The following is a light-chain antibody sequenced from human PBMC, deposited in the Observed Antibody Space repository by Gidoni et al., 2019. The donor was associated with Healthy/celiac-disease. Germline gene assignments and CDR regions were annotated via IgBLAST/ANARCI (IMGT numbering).Light chain of an antibody. CDR1: NIGSKS. V-gene: IGLV3-21*04. Sequence: SSVLTQPPSVSVAPGKTARITCGGNNIGSKSVHWYQQKPGQAPVLVIYYDSDRPSGIPERFSGSNSGNTATLTISRVEAGDEADYYCQVWDSSSDHRGVVFGGGTKLTVL. J-gene: IGLJ2*01. CDR2: YDS. CDR3: QVWDSSSDHRGVV.